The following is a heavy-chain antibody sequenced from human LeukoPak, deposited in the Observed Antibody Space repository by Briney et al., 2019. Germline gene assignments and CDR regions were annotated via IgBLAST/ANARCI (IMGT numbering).Heavy chain of an antibody. Sequence: SETLSLTCTVSGDTISSSRFFWAWLRQPPGKGLEWIASLSDSGSPKYSPSFQSRVSIFTDTAKIQLSLNLRSVTAADTAVYYCARDANYRDRSGYPSPFDFWGQGILVTVSS. J-gene: IGHJ4*02. V-gene: IGHV4-39*02. CDR1: GDTISSSRFF. CDR3: ARDANYRDRSGYPSPFDF. D-gene: IGHD6-19*01. CDR2: LSDSGSP.